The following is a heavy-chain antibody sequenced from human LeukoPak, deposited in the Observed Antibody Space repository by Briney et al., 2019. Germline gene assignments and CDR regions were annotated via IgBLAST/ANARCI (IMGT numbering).Heavy chain of an antibody. D-gene: IGHD2-2*01. Sequence: SETLSLTCAVYGGSFSGYYWSWIRQPPGKGLEWIGEINHSGSTNYNPSLKSRVTISVDTSKNQFSLKLSSVTAADTAVYYCARQGADIVVVPAARFFDYWGQGTLVTVSS. CDR2: INHSGST. CDR3: ARQGADIVVVPAARFFDY. CDR1: GGSFSGYY. V-gene: IGHV4-34*01. J-gene: IGHJ4*02.